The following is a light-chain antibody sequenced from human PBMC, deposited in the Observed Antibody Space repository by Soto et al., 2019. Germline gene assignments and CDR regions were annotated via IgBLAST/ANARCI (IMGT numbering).Light chain of an antibody. J-gene: IGKJ1*01. Sequence: PGNRASLSCTASQNAGSSYLAWYQQKPGQAPRLLIYGASSRATGIPDRVSGSGSGTDFTLTISSLESEDFAVYYCQQYGSSPQTFGQGTKVDIK. CDR2: GAS. CDR3: QQYGSSPQT. V-gene: IGKV3-20*01. CDR1: QNAGSSY.